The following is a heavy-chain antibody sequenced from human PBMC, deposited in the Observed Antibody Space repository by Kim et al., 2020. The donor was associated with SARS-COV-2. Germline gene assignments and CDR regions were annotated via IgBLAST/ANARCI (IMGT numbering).Heavy chain of an antibody. D-gene: IGHD5-18*01. CDR3: ARDREYSYGSLLYYGMDV. J-gene: IGHJ6*02. Sequence: GGSPRLSCAASGFTVSSNYMSWVRQAPGKGLEWVSVIYSGGSTYYADSVKGRFTISRHNSKNTLYLQMNSLRAEDTAVYYCARDREYSYGSLLYYGMDVWGQGTTVTVSS. V-gene: IGHV3-53*04. CDR1: GFTVSSNY. CDR2: IYSGGST.